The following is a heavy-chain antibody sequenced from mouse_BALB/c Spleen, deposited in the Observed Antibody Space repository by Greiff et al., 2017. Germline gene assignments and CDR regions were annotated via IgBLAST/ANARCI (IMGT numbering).Heavy chain of an antibody. Sequence: VQLKESGGGLVKPGGSLKLSCAASGFAFSSYDMSWVRQTPEKRLEWVAYISSGGGSTYYPDTVKGRFTISRDNAKNTLYLQMSSLKSEDTAMYYCARQGGNYLYYYAMDYWGQGTSVTVSS. CDR3: ARQGGNYLYYYAMDY. CDR1: GFAFSSYD. J-gene: IGHJ4*01. V-gene: IGHV5-12-1*01. CDR2: ISSGGGST. D-gene: IGHD2-1*01.